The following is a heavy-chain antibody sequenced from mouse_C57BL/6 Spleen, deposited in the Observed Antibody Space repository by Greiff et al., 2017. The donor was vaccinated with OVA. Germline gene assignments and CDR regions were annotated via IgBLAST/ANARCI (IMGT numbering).Heavy chain of an antibody. Sequence: VQLKQSGPVLVKPGPSVKISCKASGFTFTDYYMHWVKQSHGKSLEWIGLVYPYNGGTSYNQKFKGKATLTVDTSSSTAYMELNSLTSEDSAVYYRARFYDYDGYAMDYWGQGTSVTVSS. CDR3: ARFYDYDGYAMDY. CDR2: VYPYNGGT. V-gene: IGHV1-36*01. CDR1: GFTFTDYY. D-gene: IGHD2-4*01. J-gene: IGHJ4*01.